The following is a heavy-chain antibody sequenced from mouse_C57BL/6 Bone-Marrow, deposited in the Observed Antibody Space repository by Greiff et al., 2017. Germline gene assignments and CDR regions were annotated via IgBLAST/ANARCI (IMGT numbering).Heavy chain of an antibody. V-gene: IGHV1-36*01. CDR3: ARWNYGNSDAMDY. CDR2: VCPYNGGT. Sequence: VKLQQSGPVLVQPGPSVKISCKASGFTFTDYYMPWVQQSHGKSLEWIGLVCPYNGGTSSNQTVSGQATLTVDTSSSTAYMELNSLTSEDSAVYYCARWNYGNSDAMDYWGQGTSVTVSS. D-gene: IGHD1-1*01. CDR1: GFTFTDYY. J-gene: IGHJ4*01.